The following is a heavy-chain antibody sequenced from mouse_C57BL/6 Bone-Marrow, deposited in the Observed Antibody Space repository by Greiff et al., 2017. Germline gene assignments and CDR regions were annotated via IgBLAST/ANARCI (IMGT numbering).Heavy chain of an antibody. V-gene: IGHV1-62-2*01. CDR2: FYPGSGSI. CDR3: ARHEMGYYGSSAWFAY. J-gene: IGHJ3*01. Sequence: QVQLQQSGAELVKPGASVKLSCKASGYTFTEYTIHWVKQRSGQGLEWIGWFYPGSGSIKYNEKFKDKATLTADKSSSTGYMGLSRLTSEDSAVYFCARHEMGYYGSSAWFAYWGQGTLVTVSA. CDR1: GYTFTEYT. D-gene: IGHD1-1*01.